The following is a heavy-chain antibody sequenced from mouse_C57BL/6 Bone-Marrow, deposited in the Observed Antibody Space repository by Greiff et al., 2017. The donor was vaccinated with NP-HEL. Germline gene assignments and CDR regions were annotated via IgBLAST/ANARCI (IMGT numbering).Heavy chain of an antibody. D-gene: IGHD1-1*01. Sequence: EVHLVESGGGLVQPGGSLKLSCAASGFTFSDYYMYWVRQTPEKRLEWVAYISNGGGSTYYPHTVKGRFTISRDSAKNTLYLQMSRLKSEDTAMYYCERHITTVVGGGFAYWGQGTLVTVSA. CDR1: GFTFSDYY. J-gene: IGHJ3*01. CDR3: ERHITTVVGGGFAY. V-gene: IGHV5-12*01. CDR2: ISNGGGST.